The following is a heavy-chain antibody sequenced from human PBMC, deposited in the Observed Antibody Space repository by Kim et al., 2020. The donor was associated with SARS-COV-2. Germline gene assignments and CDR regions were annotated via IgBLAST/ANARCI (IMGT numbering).Heavy chain of an antibody. J-gene: IGHJ4*02. Sequence: YAQKFQGRVTMTRDTSTSTVYMELSSLRSEDTAVYYCARARAYGGPHFDYWGQGTLVTVSS. CDR3: ARARAYGGPHFDY. V-gene: IGHV1-46*01. D-gene: IGHD2-15*01.